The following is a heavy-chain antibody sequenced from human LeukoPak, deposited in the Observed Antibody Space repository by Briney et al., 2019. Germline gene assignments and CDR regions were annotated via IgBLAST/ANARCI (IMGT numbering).Heavy chain of an antibody. D-gene: IGHD3-22*01. CDR3: ARLRADSSGIFFDY. CDR2: VSYSGST. CDR1: GGSISSYY. V-gene: IGHV4-59*08. J-gene: IGHJ4*02. Sequence: SETLSLTCTVSGGSISSYYWNWIRQPPGRGLEWIGYVSYSGSTNYNASLKSRVTISVDTSKTQFSLKLSSVTAADTAVYYCARLRADSSGIFFDYWGQGTLVIVSS.